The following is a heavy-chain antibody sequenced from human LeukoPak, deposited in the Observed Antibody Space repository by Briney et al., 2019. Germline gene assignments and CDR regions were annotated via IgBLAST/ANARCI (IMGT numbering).Heavy chain of an antibody. CDR3: AKGGDLPRTYNWFDP. Sequence: GGSLRLSCAASGFTFSRHAMSWVRQAPGKGLEWVSGISYSGGSTYYADSVKGRFTISRDNSKNTLYLQMNSLRAEDTAVYYCAKGGDLPRTYNWFDPWGQGTLVTVSS. V-gene: IGHV3-23*01. J-gene: IGHJ5*02. CDR1: GFTFSRHA. CDR2: ISYSGGST. D-gene: IGHD3-16*01.